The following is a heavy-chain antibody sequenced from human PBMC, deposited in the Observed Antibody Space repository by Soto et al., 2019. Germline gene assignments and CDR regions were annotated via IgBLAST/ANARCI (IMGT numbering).Heavy chain of an antibody. CDR1: GYSFTSYW. J-gene: IGHJ5*02. CDR2: IYPGDSDT. V-gene: IGHV5-51*01. CDR3: ARSGVGAKFYNWFDP. D-gene: IGHD1-26*01. Sequence: PGEFLKISCKGSGYSFTSYWIGWVRQMPGKGLEWMGIIYPGDSDTRYSPSFQGQVTISADKSISTAYLQWSSLKASDTAMYYCARSGVGAKFYNWFDPWGQGTLVPVSS.